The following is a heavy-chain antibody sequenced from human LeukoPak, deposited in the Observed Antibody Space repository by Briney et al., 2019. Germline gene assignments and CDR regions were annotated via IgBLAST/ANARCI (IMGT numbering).Heavy chain of an antibody. CDR2: MNPNSGNT. Sequence: ASVKDSCKASGYTFTSYGISWVRQAPGQGLEWMGWMNPNSGNTGYAQKFQGRVTMTRNTSISTAYMELSSLRSEDTAVYYCARGRSGYDFWSGSFSTYYFDYWGQGTLVTVSS. J-gene: IGHJ4*02. CDR3: ARGRSGYDFWSGSFSTYYFDY. V-gene: IGHV1-8*02. CDR1: GYTFTSYG. D-gene: IGHD3-3*01.